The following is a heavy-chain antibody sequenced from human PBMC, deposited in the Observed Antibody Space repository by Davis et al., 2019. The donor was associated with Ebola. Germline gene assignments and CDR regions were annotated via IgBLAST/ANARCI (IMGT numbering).Heavy chain of an antibody. CDR2: IYHSGST. V-gene: IGHV4-4*02. Sequence: SETLSLTCAVSGGSISSSNWWRWVRPPPGKGLEWIGDIYHSGSTHYNPSLKSRVTISVDKSKNQFSLKLSSVTAADTAVYYCARDVRYYYDSSGYYSDRSFDYWGQGTLVTVSS. J-gene: IGHJ4*02. CDR1: GGSISSSNW. CDR3: ARDVRYYYDSSGYYSDRSFDY. D-gene: IGHD3-22*01.